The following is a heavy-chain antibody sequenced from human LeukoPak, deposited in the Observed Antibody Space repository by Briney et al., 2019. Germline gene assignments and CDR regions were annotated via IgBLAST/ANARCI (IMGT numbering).Heavy chain of an antibody. V-gene: IGHV4-39*01. CDR2: IYYSGST. Sequence: PSGTLSLTCTVSGGSISSSSYYWGWIRQPPGKGLEWIGSIYYSGSTYYNPSLKSRVTISVDTSKNQFSLKLSSVTAADTAVYYCARQKDIVVVPALNWFDPWGQGTLVTVSS. CDR1: GGSISSSSYY. D-gene: IGHD2-2*01. J-gene: IGHJ5*02. CDR3: ARQKDIVVVPALNWFDP.